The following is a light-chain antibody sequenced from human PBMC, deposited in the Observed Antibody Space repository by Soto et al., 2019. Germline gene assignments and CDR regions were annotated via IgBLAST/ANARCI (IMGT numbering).Light chain of an antibody. CDR2: DAS. CDR1: QSIGTT. J-gene: IGKJ1*01. CDR3: KQYNTWPRT. V-gene: IGKV3-15*01. Sequence: EIVMTQSPGTLSVSLGGRVILSCRASQSIGTTVDWYQHIPGQAPRLLIYDASTRAAGFPDRFRGSGSGTVITHTTSSLQSEDRGFYYCKQYNTWPRTFGQGTRVDIK.